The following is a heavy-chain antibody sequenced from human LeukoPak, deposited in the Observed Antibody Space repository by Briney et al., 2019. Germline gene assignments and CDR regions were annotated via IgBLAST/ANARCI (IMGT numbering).Heavy chain of an antibody. CDR3: TTLWFGESTFVNP. CDR1: GFSFNNAC. CDR2: IKSETYGGTT. Sequence: TWGSLRLSCAASGFSFNNACMSWVRQTPGKGLEWVGRIKSETYGGTTEYAAPVKGTFTSSRDYTKYTLYLQLNSLKTEDTAVYYCTTLWFGESTFVNPWGQGTLVTVSS. V-gene: IGHV3-15*01. D-gene: IGHD3-10*01. J-gene: IGHJ5*02.